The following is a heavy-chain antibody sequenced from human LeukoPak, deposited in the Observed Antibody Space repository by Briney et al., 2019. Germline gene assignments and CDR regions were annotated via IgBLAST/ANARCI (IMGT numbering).Heavy chain of an antibody. D-gene: IGHD4-17*01. J-gene: IGHJ3*02. CDR2: IYYSGST. Sequence: SETLSLTCAVSGGSISSGGYSWSWIRQPPGKGLEWIGYIYYSGSTYYNPSLKSRVTISVDTSKNQFSLKLSSVTAADTAVYYCARKAPSVTTDDAFDIWGQGTMDTVSS. V-gene: IGHV4-30-4*07. CDR1: GGSISSGGYS. CDR3: ARKAPSVTTDDAFDI.